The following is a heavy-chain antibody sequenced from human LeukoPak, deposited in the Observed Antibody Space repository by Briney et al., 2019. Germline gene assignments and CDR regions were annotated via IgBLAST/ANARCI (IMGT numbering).Heavy chain of an antibody. Sequence: SETLSLTCTVSGGSISSYYWSWIRQPPGKGLEWIGYIYYSGSTNYNPSLKSRVTISVDTSKNQFSLKLSSVTAADTAVYYCARDRYYYDTSGPPLDIWGQGTMVTVSS. V-gene: IGHV4-59*01. CDR2: IYYSGST. CDR3: ARDRYYYDTSGPPLDI. J-gene: IGHJ3*02. CDR1: GGSISSYY. D-gene: IGHD3-22*01.